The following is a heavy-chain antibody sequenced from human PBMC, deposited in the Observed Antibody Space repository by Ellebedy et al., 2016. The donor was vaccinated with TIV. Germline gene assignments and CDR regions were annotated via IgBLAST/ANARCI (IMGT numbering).Heavy chain of an antibody. CDR3: ARGWFGSGMGV. CDR1: GDSVSTDIG. Sequence: SQTLSLTCVISGDSVSTDIGWNWIRQSPSRGLEWLGRTYYRSNWSNDYALSLKSRITIKPTTSKNHFSLQLNSVIPDDTAAYYCARGWFGSGMGVWGQGTTVTVSS. V-gene: IGHV6-1*01. D-gene: IGHD3-10*01. CDR2: TYYRSNWSN. J-gene: IGHJ6*02.